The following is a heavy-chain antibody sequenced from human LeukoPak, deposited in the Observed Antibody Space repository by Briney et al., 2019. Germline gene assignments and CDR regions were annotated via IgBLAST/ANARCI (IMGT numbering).Heavy chain of an antibody. J-gene: IGHJ4*02. CDR3: ARDRILSGLGHYFDY. CDR1: GGSISSSNW. CDR2: IYYSGST. V-gene: IGHV4-4*02. D-gene: IGHD6-19*01. Sequence: PSETLSLTCAVSGGSISSSNWWSWARQPPGKGLEWIGYIYYSGSTYYNPSLKSRVTISVDTSKNQFSLKLSSVTAADTAVYYCARDRILSGLGHYFDYWGQGTLVTVSS.